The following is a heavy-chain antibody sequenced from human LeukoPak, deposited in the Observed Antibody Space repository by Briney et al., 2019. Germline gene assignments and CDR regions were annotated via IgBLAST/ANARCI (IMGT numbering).Heavy chain of an antibody. CDR2: IYYSGST. D-gene: IGHD6-13*01. J-gene: IGHJ3*02. Sequence: SETLSLTCTVSGDSINSLDLWSWVRQPPGKGLEWIGYIYYSGSTYYNPSLKSRVTISVDTSKNQFSLKLSSVTAADTAVYYCARRARYSSSWPNAFDIWGQGTMVTVSS. V-gene: IGHV4-30-4*01. CDR1: GDSINSLDL. CDR3: ARRARYSSSWPNAFDI.